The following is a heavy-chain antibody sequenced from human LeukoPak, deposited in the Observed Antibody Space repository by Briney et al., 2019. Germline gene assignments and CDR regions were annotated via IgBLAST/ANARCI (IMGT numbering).Heavy chain of an antibody. CDR1: GYTLTELS. J-gene: IGHJ6*03. V-gene: IGHV1-24*01. CDR2: FDPEGGET. CDR3: ARFIVGATTVNYYYYYMDV. Sequence: ASVKVSCKVSGYTLTELSMHWVRQAPGKGLEWMGGFDPEGGETIYAQKFQGRVTMTEDTSTDTAYMELSSLRSEDTAVYYCARFIVGATTVNYYYYYMDVWGKGTTVTVSS. D-gene: IGHD1-26*01.